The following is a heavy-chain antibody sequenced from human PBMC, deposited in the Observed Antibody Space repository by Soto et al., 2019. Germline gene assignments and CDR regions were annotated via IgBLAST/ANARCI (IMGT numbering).Heavy chain of an antibody. Sequence: QVQLVQSGAEVKKPGASVKVSCKTSGHTLINYYMHWVRQAPGQGLDWLGKIDPSGNGTSYAERFKGRITLTSDTSTKTVYVELSSLRSEETALYYCAINYYDSRGYLYWGQGTLVTVSS. J-gene: IGHJ4*02. CDR2: IDPSGNGT. CDR1: GHTLINYY. CDR3: AINYYDSRGYLY. V-gene: IGHV1-46*01. D-gene: IGHD3-22*01.